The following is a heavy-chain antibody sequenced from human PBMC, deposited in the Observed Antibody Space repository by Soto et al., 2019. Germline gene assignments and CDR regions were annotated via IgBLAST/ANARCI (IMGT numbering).Heavy chain of an antibody. J-gene: IGHJ6*02. V-gene: IGHV1-18*04. CDR3: ARDREYYYDTSGTYHYHYALEV. CDR1: GFTFNTYG. Sequence: QVQLVESGAEVKKPGASVKVSCKASGFTFNTYGISWVRQAPGQGLEWMGWISGYNGNTNYAQNLQGRVTMTTDTPTKTAYMELRSLRSDDTAVYYCARDREYYYDTSGTYHYHYALEVWGQGTTVTVSS. CDR2: ISGYNGNT. D-gene: IGHD3-22*01.